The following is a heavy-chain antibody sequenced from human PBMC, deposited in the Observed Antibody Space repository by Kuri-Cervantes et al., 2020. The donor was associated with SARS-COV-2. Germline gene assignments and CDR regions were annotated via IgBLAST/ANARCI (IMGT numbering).Heavy chain of an antibody. Sequence: SETLSLTCTVSGGSISSSSYYWGWIRQPPGKGLEWIGSIYYSGSTYYNPSLKSRVTISVDTSKNQFSLKLVSVTAADTAVYYCARLSSSSHYFDYWGQGTLVTVSS. CDR1: GGSISSSSYY. CDR3: ARLSSSSHYFDY. D-gene: IGHD6-6*01. J-gene: IGHJ4*02. CDR2: IYYSGST. V-gene: IGHV4-39*01.